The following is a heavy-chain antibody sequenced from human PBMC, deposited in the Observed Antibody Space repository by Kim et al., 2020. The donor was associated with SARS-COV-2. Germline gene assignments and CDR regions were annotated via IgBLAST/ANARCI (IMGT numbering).Heavy chain of an antibody. D-gene: IGHD1-1*01. Sequence: SVKSRITINPDTSKNQFSLQLNSVTPEDTAVYYCARAAEERTRGGYGMDVWGQGTTVTVSS. CDR3: ARAAEERTRGGYGMDV. V-gene: IGHV6-1*01. J-gene: IGHJ6*02.